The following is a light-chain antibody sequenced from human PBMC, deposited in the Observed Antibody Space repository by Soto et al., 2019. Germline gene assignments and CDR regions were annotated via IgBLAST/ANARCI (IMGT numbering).Light chain of an antibody. CDR1: QSVSSSD. CDR2: GAS. V-gene: IGKV3-20*01. J-gene: IGKJ2*01. Sequence: EIVLTQSPGTLSLSPGDSATLSCRASQSVSSSDFAWYQQKAAQAPSLLIYGASSRATGIPDRFSGSGSGTDFPLTSSRLEPEDVAVYYCQQYGSSPLYTFGQGTKLEI. CDR3: QQYGSSPLYT.